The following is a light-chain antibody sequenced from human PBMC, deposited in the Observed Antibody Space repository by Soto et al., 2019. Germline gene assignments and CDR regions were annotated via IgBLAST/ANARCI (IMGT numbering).Light chain of an antibody. CDR2: SNN. CDR1: SSNIGSNT. V-gene: IGLV1-44*01. J-gene: IGLJ2*01. CDR3: AAWDDSLNGPHVV. Sequence: QSVLTQPPSASGTPGQRVTISCSGSSSNIGSNTVNWYQQLPGTAPKLLIYSNNQRPSGVPDQFSGSKSGTSASLAISGLQSEDEADYYCAAWDDSLNGPHVVFGGGTKLTVL.